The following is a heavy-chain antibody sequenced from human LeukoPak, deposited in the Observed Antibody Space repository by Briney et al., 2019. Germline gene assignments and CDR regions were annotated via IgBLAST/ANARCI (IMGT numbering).Heavy chain of an antibody. Sequence: PGGSLRLSCATSGFTFSGCAMSWVRQTPGKGLEWVGFIRSKACGGTTEFAASVKGRFTISRDDSKSIAYLQMNSLKTEDTAVYYCTRGGWELLDYGGQGTLVTVSS. CDR1: GFTFSGCA. CDR3: TRGGWELLDY. J-gene: IGHJ4*02. CDR2: IRSKACGGTT. V-gene: IGHV3-49*04. D-gene: IGHD1-26*01.